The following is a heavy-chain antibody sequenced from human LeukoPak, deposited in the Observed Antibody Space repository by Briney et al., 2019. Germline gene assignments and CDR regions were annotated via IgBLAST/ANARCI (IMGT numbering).Heavy chain of an antibody. CDR1: VYTFTGYY. V-gene: IGHV1-2*02. CDR2: INPNSGGT. Sequence: ASVKVSFKASVYTFTGYYMHWVRQAPGQGLGWMGWINPNSGGTNYAQKFQCRVTMTRDTSISTAYMELSRLRSDDTAVYYCARVPEYNWFDPWGQGTLVTVSS. CDR3: ARVPEYNWFDP. D-gene: IGHD1-14*01. J-gene: IGHJ5*02.